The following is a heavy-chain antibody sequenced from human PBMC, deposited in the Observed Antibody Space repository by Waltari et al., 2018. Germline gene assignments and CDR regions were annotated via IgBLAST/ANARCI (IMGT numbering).Heavy chain of an antibody. J-gene: IGHJ4*02. Sequence: EVQLVESGGGLVQPGGSLRLSCAASGFTFSSKWMTWVRQAPGEGLECVSNIKGDGSLKYYVDSVKGRFTISRDNAKNSLYLQMNSLRAEDTAVYYCATDPNWGAYWGQGTLVAVSS. V-gene: IGHV3-7*01. CDR2: IKGDGSLK. CDR1: GFTFSSKW. CDR3: ATDPNWGAY. D-gene: IGHD7-27*01.